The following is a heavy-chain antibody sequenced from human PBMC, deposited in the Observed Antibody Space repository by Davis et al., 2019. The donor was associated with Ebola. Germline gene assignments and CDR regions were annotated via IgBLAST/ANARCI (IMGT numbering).Heavy chain of an antibody. Sequence: GGSLRPSCVVSGFTFSAYTMHWVRQAPGKGPEWVAVISYDGGKKDYTDSLKGRFTISRDNYRKTLYLQMNSLRREDTAIYYCASDYSGDWGQGTLVSVSS. CDR3: ASDYSGD. CDR2: ISYDGGKK. D-gene: IGHD4-11*01. J-gene: IGHJ4*02. CDR1: GFTFSAYT. V-gene: IGHV3-30*04.